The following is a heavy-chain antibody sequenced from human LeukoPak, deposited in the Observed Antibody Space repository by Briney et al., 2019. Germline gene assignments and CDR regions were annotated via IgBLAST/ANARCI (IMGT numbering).Heavy chain of an antibody. D-gene: IGHD2-8*01. J-gene: IGHJ4*02. CDR1: GGSISSSNW. CDR2: IYHSGST. Sequence: SETLSLTCAVSGGSISSSNWWTWVRQPPGQGLEWIGEIYHSGSTNYNPSLKSRVTISVDTSKNQFSLKLSSVTAADTAVYYCAGSLGYCTSNVCYLKYWGQGTLVTVSS. CDR3: AGSLGYCTSNVCYLKY. V-gene: IGHV4-4*02.